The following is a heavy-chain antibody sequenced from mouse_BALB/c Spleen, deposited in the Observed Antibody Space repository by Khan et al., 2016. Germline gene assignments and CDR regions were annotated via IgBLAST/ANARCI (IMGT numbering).Heavy chain of an antibody. J-gene: IGHJ2*01. CDR3: VRERPYYRLQGTFDY. Sequence: EVQLVETGGGLVQPKGSLKLSCAASGFTFNTNAMNWVRQAPGKGLEWVARIRSKSNNYATYYADSVKDRFTISRDDSQSMLYLQMNNLKTEDTAMYSGVRERPYYRLQGTFDYWGQGTTLTVSS. CDR1: GFTFNTNA. CDR2: IRSKSNNYAT. D-gene: IGHD2-14*01. V-gene: IGHV10S3*01.